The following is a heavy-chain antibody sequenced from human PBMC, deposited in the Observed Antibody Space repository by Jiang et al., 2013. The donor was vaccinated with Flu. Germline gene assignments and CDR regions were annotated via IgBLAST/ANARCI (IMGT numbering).Heavy chain of an antibody. CDR3: TKERNFDDILTGYYKHWFDP. CDR2: INTNTGNP. Sequence: SCKASGYTFTSYAMNWVRQAPGQGLEWMGWINTNTGNPTYAQGFTGRFVFXLDTSVSTAYLQISSLKAEDTAVYYCTKERNFDDILTGYYKHWFDPWGQGTLVTVSS. CDR1: GYTFTSYA. D-gene: IGHD3-9*01. V-gene: IGHV7-4-1*02. J-gene: IGHJ5*02.